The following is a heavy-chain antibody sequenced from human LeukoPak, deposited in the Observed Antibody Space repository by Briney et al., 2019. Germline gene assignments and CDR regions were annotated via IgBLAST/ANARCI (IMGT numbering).Heavy chain of an antibody. CDR1: GFTFSNAW. D-gene: IGHD3-10*01. Sequence: GGSLRLSCAASGFTFSNAWMSWVRQAPGKGLEWVGRIRSETDGGTTDYAAPVKDRFTISRDDSKNTLYLQMNSLKTEDTAVYYCTVYYYGSGRDWGQGTLVTVSS. CDR3: TVYYYGSGRD. V-gene: IGHV3-15*01. J-gene: IGHJ4*02. CDR2: IRSETDGGTT.